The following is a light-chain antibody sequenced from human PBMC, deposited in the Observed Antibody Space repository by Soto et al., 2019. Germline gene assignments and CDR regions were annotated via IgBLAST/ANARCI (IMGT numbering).Light chain of an antibody. CDR1: QSVSSN. V-gene: IGKV3-15*01. Sequence: EIVMTQSPATLSVSPGERATLSCRASQSVSSNLAWYQQTPGQAPRLLIYGASTGATGIPARFSGRGSGTEFTLTISSLQSEDFAVYYCQQYNNWPSCGHGTKVEIK. CDR3: QQYNNWPS. J-gene: IGKJ1*01. CDR2: GAS.